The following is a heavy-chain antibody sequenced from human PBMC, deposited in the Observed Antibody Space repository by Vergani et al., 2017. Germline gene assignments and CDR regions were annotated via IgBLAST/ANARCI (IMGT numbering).Heavy chain of an antibody. CDR3: ARDTVGATDYYCYYYMDV. J-gene: IGHJ6*03. Sequence: QVQLVQSGAEVTKPGSSVKVSCKASGGTFSSYAISWVRQAPGQGHEWMGGIIPIFGTANYAQKFQGRVTITADESTSTAYMELSSLRSEDTAVYYCARDTVGATDYYCYYYMDVWGKGTTVTVSS. V-gene: IGHV1-69*01. CDR1: GGTFSSYA. D-gene: IGHD1-26*01. CDR2: IIPIFGTA.